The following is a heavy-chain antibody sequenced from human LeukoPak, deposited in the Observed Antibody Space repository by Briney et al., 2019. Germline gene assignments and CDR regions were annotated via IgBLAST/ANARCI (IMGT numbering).Heavy chain of an antibody. D-gene: IGHD2-2*01. J-gene: IGHJ3*02. CDR1: GFTFSRYG. CDR3: AKDRIVVPAAMDPTDAFDI. CDR2: IRDDGSTR. V-gene: IGHV3-30*02. Sequence: GGSLRLSCAASGFTFSRYGLHWVRQAPGKGLEWVAFIRDDGSTRYYADSVKGRFTVSRDNSKNTLYLQMNSLRAEDTAVYYCAKDRIVVPAAMDPTDAFDIWGQGTMVTVSS.